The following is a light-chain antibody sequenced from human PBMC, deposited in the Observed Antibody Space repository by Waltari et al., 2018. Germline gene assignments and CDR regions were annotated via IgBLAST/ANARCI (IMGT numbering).Light chain of an antibody. J-gene: IGKJ1*01. V-gene: IGKV1-39*01. CDR3: QQSYSTPPT. Sequence: DIQMTQSPSSLSASVGDRVTNTCRASQSIRSYVNWYQQKPGKAPKLLIYAASSLQSGVPSRFSGSGSGTDFTLTISSLQPEDFATYYCQQSYSTPPTFGQGTKVEIK. CDR1: QSIRSY. CDR2: AAS.